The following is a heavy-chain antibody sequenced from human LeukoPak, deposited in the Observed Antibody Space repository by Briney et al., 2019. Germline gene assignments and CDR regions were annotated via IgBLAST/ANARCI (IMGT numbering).Heavy chain of an antibody. V-gene: IGHV4-59*12. D-gene: IGHD6-6*01. CDR3: AREISPADSSSAFDY. J-gene: IGHJ4*02. CDR1: GGSISSYY. CDR2: IYYSGST. Sequence: TSETLSLTCTVSGGSISSYYWSWIRQPPGKGLEWIGYIYYSGSTNYNPSLKSRVTISVDTSKNQFSLKLSSVTAADTAVYYCAREISPADSSSAFDYWGQGTLVTVSS.